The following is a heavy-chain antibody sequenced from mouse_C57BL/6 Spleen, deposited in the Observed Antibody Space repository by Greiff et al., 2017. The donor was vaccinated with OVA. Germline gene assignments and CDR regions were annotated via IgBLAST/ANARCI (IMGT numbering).Heavy chain of an antibody. J-gene: IGHJ2*01. CDR2: IDPSDSYT. D-gene: IGHD2-13*01. CDR3: ARGDSWDYFDY. V-gene: IGHV1-59*01. CDR1: GYTFTSYW. Sequence: VQLQQPGAELVRPGTSVKLSCKASGYTFTSYWMHWVKQRPGQGLEWIGVIDPSDSYTNYNQKFKGKATLTVDTSSSTAYMQLSSLTSEDSAVYDCARGDSWDYFDYWGQGTTLTVSS.